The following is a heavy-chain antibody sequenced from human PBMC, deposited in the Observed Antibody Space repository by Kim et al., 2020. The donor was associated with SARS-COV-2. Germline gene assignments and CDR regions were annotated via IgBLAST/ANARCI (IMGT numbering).Heavy chain of an antibody. J-gene: IGHJ4*02. CDR2: ISASGGST. Sequence: GGSLRLSCAASGFTFSNYAMSWVRQAPGKGLEWVSSISASGGSTYYADSVKGRFTISRDNSKNTLYLQMSNLRAEDTAIYYCAINWNNDYWGRGTLVTVSS. D-gene: IGHD1-1*01. CDR3: AINWNNDY. CDR1: GFTFSNYA. V-gene: IGHV3-23*01.